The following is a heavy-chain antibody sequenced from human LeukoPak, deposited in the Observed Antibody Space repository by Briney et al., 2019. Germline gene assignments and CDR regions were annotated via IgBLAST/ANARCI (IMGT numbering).Heavy chain of an antibody. CDR1: GFTFSSYS. CDR2: ISSSSSYI. V-gene: IGHV3-21*01. Sequence: NPGGSLRLSCAASGFTFSSYSMNWVRQAPGKELECVSSISSSSSYIYYADSVKGRFTISRDNAKNSLYMQMNSLRAEDTAVYYCARGDILTGYCLDYWGQGTLVTVSS. J-gene: IGHJ4*02. CDR3: ARGDILTGYCLDY. D-gene: IGHD3-9*01.